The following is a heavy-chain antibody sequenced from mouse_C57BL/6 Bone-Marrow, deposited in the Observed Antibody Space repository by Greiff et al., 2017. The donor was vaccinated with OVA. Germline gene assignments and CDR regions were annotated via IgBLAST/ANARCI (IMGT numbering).Heavy chain of an antibody. CDR1: GYTFTNYW. Sequence: QVQLKESGAELVRPGTSVKMSCKASGYTFTNYWLGWAKQRPGHGLEWIGDIYPGGGYPNSTEKFKGTATLTSDKSSSTPEDSAIYYGARRNYGSSYWYFDVWGTGTTVTVSS. J-gene: IGHJ1*03. V-gene: IGHV1-63*01. D-gene: IGHD1-1*01. CDR2: IYPGGGYP. CDR3: WYFDV.